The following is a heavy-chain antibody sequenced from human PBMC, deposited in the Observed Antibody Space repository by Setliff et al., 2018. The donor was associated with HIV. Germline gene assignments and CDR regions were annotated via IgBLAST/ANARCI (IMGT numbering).Heavy chain of an antibody. V-gene: IGHV1-2*06. D-gene: IGHD1-26*01. Sequence: ASVKVSCKASGYTFTVYYMHWVRQAPGQGLELMGRIHPNTGSTNYLQEFQGRVTITRDTSMSTVYMALTGLTSDDTAVYYCAKQGYSDSLYAFDVWGQGTMVTVSS. CDR2: IHPNTGST. CDR3: AKQGYSDSLYAFDV. CDR1: GYTFTVYY. J-gene: IGHJ3*01.